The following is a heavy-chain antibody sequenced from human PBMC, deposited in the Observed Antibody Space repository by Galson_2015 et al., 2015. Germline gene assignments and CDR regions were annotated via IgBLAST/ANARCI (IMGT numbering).Heavy chain of an antibody. CDR3: ARGDTAMHFFYNYGMDV. Sequence: SLRLSCAASGFTFSDYYMSWIRQAPGKGLEWVSYISSSGSTIYYADSVKGRFTISRDNAKNSLYLQMNSLRAEDTAVYYCARGDTAMHFFYNYGMDVWGQGTTVTVSS. CDR2: ISSSGSTI. CDR1: GFTFSDYY. J-gene: IGHJ6*02. V-gene: IGHV3-11*01. D-gene: IGHD5-18*01.